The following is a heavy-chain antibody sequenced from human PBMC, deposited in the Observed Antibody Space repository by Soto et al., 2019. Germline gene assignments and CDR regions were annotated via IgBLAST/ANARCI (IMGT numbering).Heavy chain of an antibody. J-gene: IGHJ4*02. V-gene: IGHV4-34*01. Sequence: QVQLQQWGAGLLKPSETLSLTCAVYGGSLSGYYWSWIRQPPGKGLEWIGEINHSGSTNYNPSLKSRVTISVDTSKNQFSRKLSSVTAADTAVYYCARGVATVVTSYFDYWGQGTLVTVSS. CDR2: INHSGST. CDR1: GGSLSGYY. CDR3: ARGVATVVTSYFDY. D-gene: IGHD5-12*01.